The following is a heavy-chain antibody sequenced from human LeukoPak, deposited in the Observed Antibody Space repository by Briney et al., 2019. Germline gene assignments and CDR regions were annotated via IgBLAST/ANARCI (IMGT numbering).Heavy chain of an antibody. CDR2: INHSGST. J-gene: IGHJ4*02. CDR3: ARYPALYYDSSGYYSFYTTPYYDY. Sequence: PSETLSLTCAVYGGSFSGYYWSWIRQPPGKGLEWIGEINHSGSTNYNPSLKSRVTISVDTSKNQFSLKLSSVTAADTAVYYCARYPALYYDSSGYYSFYTTPYYDYWGQGTLVTVSS. V-gene: IGHV4-34*01. D-gene: IGHD3-22*01. CDR1: GGSFSGYY.